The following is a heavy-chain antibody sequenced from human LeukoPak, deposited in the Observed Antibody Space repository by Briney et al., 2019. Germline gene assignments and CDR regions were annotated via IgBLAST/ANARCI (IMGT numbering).Heavy chain of an antibody. D-gene: IGHD1-14*01. J-gene: IGHJ3*02. CDR3: ARGLNNRKSGRRFDVFEI. CDR1: GGSFSGYY. CDR2: IYYSGST. Sequence: PSETLSLTCAVYGGSFSGYYWGWIRQPPGKGLEWIGSIYYSGSTYYNPSLKSRVTISADTSKNQFSLRLSSVTAADTAVYYCARGLNNRKSGRRFDVFEIWGQGTMVTVSS. V-gene: IGHV4-34*01.